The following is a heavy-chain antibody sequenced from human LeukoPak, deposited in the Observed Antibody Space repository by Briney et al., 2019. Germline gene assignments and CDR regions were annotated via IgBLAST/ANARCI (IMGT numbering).Heavy chain of an antibody. CDR1: GFTFSTYA. Sequence: GGSLRLSCAASGFTFSTYAMHWVRQAPGKGLEYASAITGNGDTTSYANSVRGRFTISRDNSRNTLYLQMGSLRAEDMAVYYCARGRGYYHDSSGYYGSYFDYWGQGTLVTVSS. CDR3: ARGRGYYHDSSGYYGSYFDY. V-gene: IGHV3-64*01. CDR2: ITGNGDTT. D-gene: IGHD3-22*01. J-gene: IGHJ4*02.